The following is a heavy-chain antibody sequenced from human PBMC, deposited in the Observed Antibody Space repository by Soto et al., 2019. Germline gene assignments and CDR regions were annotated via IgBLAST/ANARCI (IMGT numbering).Heavy chain of an antibody. J-gene: IGHJ4*02. CDR1: GGSISSGGYS. V-gene: IGHV4-30-2*01. Sequence: SETLSLTCAVSGGSISSGGYSWSWIRQPPGKGLEWIGYIYHSGSTYYNPSLKSRVTISVDRSKNQFSLKLSSVTAADTAVYYCARGRYSGYDSPFGYWGQGTLVTVSS. CDR2: IYHSGST. D-gene: IGHD5-12*01. CDR3: ARGRYSGYDSPFGY.